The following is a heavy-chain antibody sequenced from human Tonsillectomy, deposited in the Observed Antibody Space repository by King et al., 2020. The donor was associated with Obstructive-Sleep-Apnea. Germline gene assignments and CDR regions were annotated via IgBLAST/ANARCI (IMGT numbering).Heavy chain of an antibody. CDR2: ISWNGVNI. V-gene: IGHV3-9*01. CDR1: GFTFDDYA. J-gene: IGHJ4*02. Sequence: VQLVESGGGLVQPGRSRRLSCAASGFTFDDYAMHWVRHGPGKGLEWVSGISWNGVNIGYADSVKGRFIISRDNGKNSLYLRMNSLRAEDTALYYCVKGTWEVPESTNNYFDCWGQGSLVTVSS. CDR3: VKGTWEVPESTNNYFDC. D-gene: IGHD1-26*01.